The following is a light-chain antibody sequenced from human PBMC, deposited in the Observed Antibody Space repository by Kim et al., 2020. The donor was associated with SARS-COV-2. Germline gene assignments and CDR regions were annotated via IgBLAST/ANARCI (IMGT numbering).Light chain of an antibody. CDR3: QAWDSSTADVV. CDR2: QDS. J-gene: IGLJ2*01. V-gene: IGLV3-1*01. CDR1: KLGDKY. Sequence: SYELTQPPSVSVSPGQTASITCSGDKLGDKYACWYQQKPGQSPVLVIYQDSKRPSGIPERFSGSNSGNTATLTISGTKAMDEADYYCQAWDSSTADVVFGGGTQLTVL.